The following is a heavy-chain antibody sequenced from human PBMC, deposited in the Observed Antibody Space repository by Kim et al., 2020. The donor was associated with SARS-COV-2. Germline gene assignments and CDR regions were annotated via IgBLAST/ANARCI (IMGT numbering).Heavy chain of an antibody. CDR2: VSYDGSRE. J-gene: IGHJ4*02. V-gene: IGHV3-30*18. Sequence: GGSLRLSCAASGFTFSNFGMHWVRQAPGKGLEWVAVVSYDGSREYYADSVKGRFTVSRDNSKTTLYLQMNSLRVEDTAVYYCTKEYGVREIYGYFDNWGQGTLVTDSS. CDR3: TKEYGVREIYGYFDN. CDR1: GFTFSNFG. D-gene: IGHD3-10*01.